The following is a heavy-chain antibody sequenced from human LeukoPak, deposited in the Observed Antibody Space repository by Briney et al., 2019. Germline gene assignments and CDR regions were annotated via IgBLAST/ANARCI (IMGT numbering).Heavy chain of an antibody. Sequence: GGSLRLSCAVSVFTFSDYYMSWIRQAPGKGLEWVSYISSSGSTIYYADSVKGRFTISRDNAKNSLYLQMNSLRVEDTAVYYCARPQPRYSSGWYWFDPWGQGTLVTVSS. CDR3: ARPQPRYSSGWYWFDP. J-gene: IGHJ5*02. CDR2: ISSSGSTI. V-gene: IGHV3-11*01. CDR1: VFTFSDYY. D-gene: IGHD6-19*01.